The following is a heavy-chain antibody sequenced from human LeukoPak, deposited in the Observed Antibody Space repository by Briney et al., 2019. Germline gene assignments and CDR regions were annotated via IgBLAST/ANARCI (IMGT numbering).Heavy chain of an antibody. J-gene: IGHJ4*02. D-gene: IGHD3-3*01. V-gene: IGHV3-15*01. CDR1: GFTFSNAW. CDR2: IKSKTDGGTT. Sequence: GGSLRLSCAASGFTFSNAWMSWVRQAPGKGLEWVGRIKSKTDGGTTDYAAPVKGRFTISRDDSKNTLYLQMNSLKTGDTAVYYCTTEYYDFWPRDYWGQGTLVTVSS. CDR3: TTEYYDFWPRDY.